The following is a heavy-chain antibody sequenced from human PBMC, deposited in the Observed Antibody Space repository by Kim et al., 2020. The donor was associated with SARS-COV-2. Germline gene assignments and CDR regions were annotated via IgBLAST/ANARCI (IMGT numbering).Heavy chain of an antibody. CDR1: GYTFTSYG. D-gene: IGHD3-9*01. J-gene: IGHJ4*02. Sequence: ASVKVSCKASGYTFTSYGISWVRQAPGQGLEWMGWISAYNGNTNYAQKLQGRVTMTTDTSTSTAYMELRSLRSDDTAVYYCARERGGHILTGYYPDYWGQGTLVTVSS. V-gene: IGHV1-18*01. CDR3: ARERGGHILTGYYPDY. CDR2: ISAYNGNT.